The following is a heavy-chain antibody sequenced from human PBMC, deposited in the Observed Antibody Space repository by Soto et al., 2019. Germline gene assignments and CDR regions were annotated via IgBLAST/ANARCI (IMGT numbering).Heavy chain of an antibody. V-gene: IGHV4-59*08. D-gene: IGHD3-22*01. CDR3: ARLTYYYDSSGRATNYFDY. J-gene: IGHJ4*02. CDR2: IYYSGST. CDR1: GGSISSYY. Sequence: SETLSLTCTVSGGSISSYYWSWIRQPPGKGLEWIGYIYYSGSTNYNPSLKSRVTISVDTSKNQFSLKLSSVTAADTAVYYCARLTYYYDSSGRATNYFDYWGQGTLVTVSS.